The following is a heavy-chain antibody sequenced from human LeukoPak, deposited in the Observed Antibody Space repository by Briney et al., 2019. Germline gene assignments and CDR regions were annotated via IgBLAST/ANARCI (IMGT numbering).Heavy chain of an antibody. CDR3: ASRTTAGYFDY. Sequence: SETLSLTCTVSGVSISSYYWSWIRQPPGKGLEWIGYIYYSGSTNYNPSLKSRVTISVDTSKNQFSLKLSSVTAADTAVYYCASRTTAGYFDYWGQGTLVTVSS. V-gene: IGHV4-59*01. CDR1: GVSISSYY. D-gene: IGHD1-7*01. J-gene: IGHJ4*02. CDR2: IYYSGST.